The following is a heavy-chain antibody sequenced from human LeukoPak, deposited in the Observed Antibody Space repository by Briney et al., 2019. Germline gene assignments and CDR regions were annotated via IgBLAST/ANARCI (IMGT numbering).Heavy chain of an antibody. D-gene: IGHD2-21*01. CDR3: ARRESPRCGGDCLEG. CDR2: IYYSGST. Sequence: KPSETLSLTCTVSGGSISSSSYYWGWIRQPPGKGLEWIGSIYYSGSTYYNPSLKSRVTISVDTSKNQFSLKLSSVTAADTAVYYCARRESPRCGGDCLEGWGQGTLVTVSS. J-gene: IGHJ4*02. CDR1: GGSISSSSYY. V-gene: IGHV4-39*01.